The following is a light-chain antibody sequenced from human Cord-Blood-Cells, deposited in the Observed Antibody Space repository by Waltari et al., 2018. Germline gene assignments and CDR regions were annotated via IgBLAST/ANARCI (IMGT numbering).Light chain of an antibody. CDR3: SSYRSGSTWV. Sequence: QSALTQPASVSGSPGQSITISCTGTSSDVGGYNYVSWYQQHPGKAPKLKIYDVSNRPLWVGNRFPCHKSSNTASLTINGLQAEDEADYYCSSYRSGSTWVFVGGTKLTVL. CDR2: DVS. V-gene: IGLV2-14*03. CDR1: SSDVGGYNY. J-gene: IGLJ3*02.